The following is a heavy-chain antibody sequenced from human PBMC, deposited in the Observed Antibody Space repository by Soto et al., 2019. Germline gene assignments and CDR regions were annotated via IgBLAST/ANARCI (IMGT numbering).Heavy chain of an antibody. CDR1: GYTFTSYG. CDR2: ISAYNGNT. CDR3: ARDPYARYFDWLLPSLPRDYYYYMDV. V-gene: IGHV1-18*01. J-gene: IGHJ6*03. D-gene: IGHD3-9*01. Sequence: GASVKVSCKASGYTFTSYGISWVRQAPGQGLEWMGWISAYNGNTNYAQKLQGRVTMTTDTSTSTAYMELRSLRSDDTAVYYCARDPYARYFDWLLPSLPRDYYYYMDVWGKGTTVTVSS.